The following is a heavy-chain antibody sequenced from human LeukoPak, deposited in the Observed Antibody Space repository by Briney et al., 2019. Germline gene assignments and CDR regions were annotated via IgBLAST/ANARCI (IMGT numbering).Heavy chain of an antibody. D-gene: IGHD6-13*01. J-gene: IGHJ4*02. V-gene: IGHV4-59*08. CDR3: ARTISGWYYFDY. Sequence: SETLSLTCSVSGGSNSAYYWSWIRQPPGKGLEWIGYINYSGRTDYNPSLKGRVTITVDTSKNQFSLKLSSVTAADTAVFYCARTISGWYYFDYWGQGTLVTVSS. CDR1: GGSNSAYY. CDR2: INYSGRT.